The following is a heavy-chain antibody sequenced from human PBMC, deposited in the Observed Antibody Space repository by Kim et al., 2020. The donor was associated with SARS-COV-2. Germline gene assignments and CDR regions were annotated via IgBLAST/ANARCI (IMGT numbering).Heavy chain of an antibody. CDR2: DI. CDR3: ARQHLNAFDI. J-gene: IGHJ3*02. Sequence: DIRYSPSSQGQVTISADKSIATAYLQWSSLKASDTAMYYCARQHLNAFDIWGQGTMVTVSS. V-gene: IGHV5-51*01.